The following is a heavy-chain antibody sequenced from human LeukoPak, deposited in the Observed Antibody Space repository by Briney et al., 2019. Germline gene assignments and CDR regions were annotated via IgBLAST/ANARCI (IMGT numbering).Heavy chain of an antibody. CDR1: GYTFTSYD. J-gene: IGHJ4*02. Sequence: GASVKVSCKASGYTFTSYDINWVRQATGQGLEWMGWMNPNSGNTGYAQKFQGRVTMTRNTSISTAYMELSSLRSEDTAVYYCTTGDDDSSGYYYSLFSLRNWGQGTLVTVSS. CDR3: TTGDDDSSGYYYSLFSLRN. V-gene: IGHV1-8*01. D-gene: IGHD3-22*01. CDR2: MNPNSGNT.